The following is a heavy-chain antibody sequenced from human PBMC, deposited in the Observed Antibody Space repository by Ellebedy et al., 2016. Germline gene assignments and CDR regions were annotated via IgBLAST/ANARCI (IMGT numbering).Heavy chain of an antibody. CDR3: AKDRSTMVRGVEYYFDY. CDR2: ISYDGTNQ. D-gene: IGHD3-10*01. Sequence: GESLKISXAASGFTFSSYCTHWVRQAPGKGLEWVAVISYDGTNQYYADSVKGRVTISRDNSKNTPYLQMNSLRADDTAVYYCAKDRSTMVRGVEYYFDYWGQGTLVTVSS. V-gene: IGHV3-30*18. CDR1: GFTFSSYC. J-gene: IGHJ4*02.